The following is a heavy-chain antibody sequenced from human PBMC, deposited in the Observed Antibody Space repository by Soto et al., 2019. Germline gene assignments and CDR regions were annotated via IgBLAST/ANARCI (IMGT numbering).Heavy chain of an antibody. CDR3: ARGRGGAGMVRGVNYHYYYMDV. CDR1: GYTFTSYD. Sequence: ASVKVSCKASGYTFTSYDINWVRQATGQRLEWMGWMNPNSGNTGYAQKFQGRVTMTRNTSISTAYMELSSLGSEDTAVYYCARGRGGAGMVRGVNYHYYYMDVWGKGTTVTVSS. J-gene: IGHJ6*03. D-gene: IGHD3-10*01. V-gene: IGHV1-8*01. CDR2: MNPNSGNT.